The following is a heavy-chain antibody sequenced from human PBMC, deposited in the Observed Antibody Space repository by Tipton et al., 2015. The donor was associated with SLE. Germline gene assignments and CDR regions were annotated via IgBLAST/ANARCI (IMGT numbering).Heavy chain of an antibody. CDR1: GYNFFGYW. CDR2: IYPDNSET. Sequence: QSGAEVKKAGESLKISCKGFGYNFFGYWIGWVRQMPGKGLEWMGIIYPDNSETSYSPSFQGQGTMSADKSIDTAYLHWSDLKASDTAVYYCARYMGETLAKNWFDPWGQGTLVTVSS. J-gene: IGHJ5*02. D-gene: IGHD5-12*01. CDR3: ARYMGETLAKNWFDP. V-gene: IGHV5-51*03.